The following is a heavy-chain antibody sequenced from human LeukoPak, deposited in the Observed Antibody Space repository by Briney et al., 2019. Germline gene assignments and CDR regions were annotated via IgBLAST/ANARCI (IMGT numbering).Heavy chain of an antibody. J-gene: IGHJ4*02. CDR2: ISYDGSKK. CDR3: TTRLRYFDWTIYDFDY. V-gene: IGHV3-30*03. Sequence: GGSLRLSCAASGFTFSSYWMHWVRQAPGKGLEWVSVISYDGSKKHYVDSVKGRFTISRDDSKNTLYLQMNSLKTEDTAVYYCTTRLRYFDWTIYDFDYWGQGTLVTVSS. D-gene: IGHD3-9*01. CDR1: GFTFSSYW.